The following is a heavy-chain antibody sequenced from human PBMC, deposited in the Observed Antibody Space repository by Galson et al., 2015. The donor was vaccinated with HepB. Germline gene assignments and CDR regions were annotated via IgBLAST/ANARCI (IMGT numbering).Heavy chain of an antibody. CDR3: ARDAGRHWFDP. Sequence: SLRLSCAASGFTLSSYSMNWVRQAPGKGLEWVSYISSSSSTIYYADSVKGRFTISRDNAKNSLYLQMNSLRAEYTAVYYCARDAGRHWFDPWGQGTLVTVSS. CDR2: ISSSSSTI. CDR1: GFTLSSYS. J-gene: IGHJ5*02. V-gene: IGHV3-48*01.